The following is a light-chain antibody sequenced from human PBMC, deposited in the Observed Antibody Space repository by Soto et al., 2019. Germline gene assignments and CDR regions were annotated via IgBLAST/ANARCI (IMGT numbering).Light chain of an antibody. CDR1: QSVSES. CDR2: DVS. CDR3: QKRSDWLPIT. V-gene: IGKV3-11*01. J-gene: IGKJ5*01. Sequence: EIVLTQSPATLSLSPGERATLSCRASQSVSESLAWYQQKPGQAPRLLIYDVSYRATGIPVRFSGSGSGTDFTLTISRLEPEDFAVYYCQKRSDWLPITVGQGTRLEIK.